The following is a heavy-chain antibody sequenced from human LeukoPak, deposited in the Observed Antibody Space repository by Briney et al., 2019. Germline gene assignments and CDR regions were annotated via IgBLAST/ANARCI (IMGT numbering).Heavy chain of an antibody. D-gene: IGHD6-13*01. CDR3: ARSYSSSPRDFQH. CDR1: GGSISSGSYY. V-gene: IGHV4-61*01. CDR2: IYYSGTT. J-gene: IGHJ1*01. Sequence: SETLSLTCTVSGGSISSGSYYWSWIRQPPGKGLEWIAYIYYSGTTDYNPSLKSRVTISVDTSKNQFSLNLSSVAAADTAVYYCARSYSSSPRDFQHWGQGTLVTVSS.